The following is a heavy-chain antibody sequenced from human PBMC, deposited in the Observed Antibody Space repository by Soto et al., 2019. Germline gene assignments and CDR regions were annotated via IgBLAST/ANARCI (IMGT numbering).Heavy chain of an antibody. D-gene: IGHD3-10*01. V-gene: IGHV4-34*10. CDR3: ARRGASSRYFDY. CDR2: IHHSGSA. CDR1: GGSLSGYF. Sequence: SETLSLTCAVYGGSLSGYFWSWVRQPPGKGLEWIGLIHHSGSANYNPSFKSRLTMSVDTSKSQFSLKLTSVNTADTAVYYCARRGASSRYFDYWGQGILVTVSS. J-gene: IGHJ4*02.